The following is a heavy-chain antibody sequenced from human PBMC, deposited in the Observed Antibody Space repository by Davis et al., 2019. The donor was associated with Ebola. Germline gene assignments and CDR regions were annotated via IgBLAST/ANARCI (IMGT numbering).Heavy chain of an antibody. D-gene: IGHD3/OR15-3a*01. CDR2: ISGSGGST. J-gene: IGHJ4*02. CDR1: GFTFSSYA. Sequence: PGGSLRLSCAASGFTFSSYAMSWVRQAPGKGLEWVSVISGSGGSTYYADSVKGRFTISRDNSKNTLFLQMSSLRVDDTAVYYCARDQSWTASLDYWGQGTLVTVSS. CDR3: ARDQSWTASLDY. V-gene: IGHV3-23*01.